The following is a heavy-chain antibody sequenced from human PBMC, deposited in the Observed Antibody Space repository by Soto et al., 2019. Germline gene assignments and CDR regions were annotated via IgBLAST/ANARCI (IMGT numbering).Heavy chain of an antibody. V-gene: IGHV4-39*07. Sequence: PSETLSLTCTVSGGSISSSSYYLTWIRQPPGTGLEWIGEINHSGSTNYNPSLKSRVTISVDTSKNQFSLKLTSVTAADTAVYYCARDKITGLFDYWGQGTLVTVSS. CDR2: INHSGST. D-gene: IGHD2-8*02. J-gene: IGHJ4*02. CDR1: GGSISSSSYY. CDR3: ARDKITGLFDY.